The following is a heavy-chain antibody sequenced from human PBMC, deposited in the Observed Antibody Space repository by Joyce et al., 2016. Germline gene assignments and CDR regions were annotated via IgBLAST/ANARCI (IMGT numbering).Heavy chain of an antibody. CDR2: ISYDGNKK. D-gene: IGHD3-22*01. CDR1: GFILSRDG. Sequence: QVQLVESGGGLVQPGRSLRLSCAASGFILSRDGMHWVRQAPGKGLEWVSVISYDGNKKYYGDSVKGRFTISRDNSKNTLYLQVDSLRPEDTAIYYCAHINTDSTLDHWGQGTMVTVSS. V-gene: IGHV3-30*03. CDR3: AHINTDSTLDH. J-gene: IGHJ4*02.